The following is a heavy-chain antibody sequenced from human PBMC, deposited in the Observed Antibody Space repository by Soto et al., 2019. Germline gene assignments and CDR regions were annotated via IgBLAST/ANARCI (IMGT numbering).Heavy chain of an antibody. CDR2: INHSGST. Sequence: SETLSLTCAVYGGSFSCYYWSWIRQPPGKGLEWIGEINHSGSTNYNPSLKSRVTISVDTSKNQFSLKLSSVTAADTAVYYCARVATIGYYYYGMDVWGQGTTVTVSS. V-gene: IGHV4-34*01. D-gene: IGHD5-12*01. CDR1: GGSFSCYY. CDR3: ARVATIGYYYYGMDV. J-gene: IGHJ6*02.